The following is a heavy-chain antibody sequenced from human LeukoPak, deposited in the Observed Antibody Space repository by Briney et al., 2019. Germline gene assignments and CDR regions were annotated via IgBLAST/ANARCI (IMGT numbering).Heavy chain of an antibody. CDR1: GFTFSDYA. CDR2: IWFDGSET. J-gene: IGHJ4*02. Sequence: GGSLRLSCAASGFTFSDYAMHWVRQAPGKGLEWVAVIWFDGSETYYADSVMGRFTISRDKSKNTLFLQMNSLRADDTAVYYCAKDNMDTSSCLGYWGQGTLVTVSS. CDR3: AKDNMDTSSCLGY. D-gene: IGHD5-18*01. V-gene: IGHV3-33*03.